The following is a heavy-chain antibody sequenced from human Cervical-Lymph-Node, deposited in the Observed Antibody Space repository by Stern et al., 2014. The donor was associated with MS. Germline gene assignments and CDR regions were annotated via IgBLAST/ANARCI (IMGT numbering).Heavy chain of an antibody. CDR3: ARDYTGFDP. D-gene: IGHD2-2*02. V-gene: IGHV1-69*06. CDR2: IIPMLAAA. CDR1: GGTFSGYS. J-gene: IGHJ5*02. Sequence: VQPVESGAEVKKPGSSVKVSCTASGGTFSGYSISWVRQAPGQGLEWLGGIIPMLAAANYAQRFQDSLTITADKSTNTAYMELGSLTFEDTAVYYCARDYTGFDPWGRGTPVTVSS.